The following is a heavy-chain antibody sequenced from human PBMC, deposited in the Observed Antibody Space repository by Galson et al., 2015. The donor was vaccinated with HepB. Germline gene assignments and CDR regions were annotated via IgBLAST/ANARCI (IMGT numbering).Heavy chain of an antibody. Sequence: SLRLSCAASGFSFSSFWMSWVRQAPGKGLEWVANIYTHGSDTYYLDSVKGRFTLSSDATNTVFYRQMNSLSAEGSAVYYGARDWYSGSDCFDYWGQGTLVTVSS. CDR2: IYTHGSDT. CDR1: GFSFSSFW. D-gene: IGHD1-26*01. J-gene: IGHJ4*02. V-gene: IGHV3-7*03. CDR3: ARDWYSGSDCFDY.